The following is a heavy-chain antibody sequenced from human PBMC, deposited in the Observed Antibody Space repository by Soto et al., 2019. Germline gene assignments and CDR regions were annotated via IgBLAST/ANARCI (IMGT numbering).Heavy chain of an antibody. CDR3: AKEATNINNFDN. Sequence: PGGSLRLSCAASGFTFSSYSMNWVRQAPGKGLEWVSYISSSSSTIYYADSVKGRFTISRDNAQNSLYLEMNSLRAEDTAVYYCAKEATNINNFDNWGQGTLVTVSS. D-gene: IGHD1-26*01. CDR1: GFTFSSYS. CDR2: ISSSSSTI. V-gene: IGHV3-48*04. J-gene: IGHJ4*02.